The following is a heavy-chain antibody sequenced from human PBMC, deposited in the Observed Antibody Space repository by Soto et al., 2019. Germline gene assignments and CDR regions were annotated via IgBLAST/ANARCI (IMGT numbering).Heavy chain of an antibody. CDR3: ARVRGYSGYELDY. CDR2: ISYDGSNK. V-gene: IGHV3-30-3*01. CDR1: GFTFSSYA. D-gene: IGHD5-12*01. Sequence: GGSLRLSCTASGFTFSSYAMHWVRQAPGKGLEWVAVISYDGSNKYYADSVKGRFTISRDNSKNTLYLQMNSLRAEDTAVYYCARVRGYSGYELDYWGQGTLVTV. J-gene: IGHJ4*02.